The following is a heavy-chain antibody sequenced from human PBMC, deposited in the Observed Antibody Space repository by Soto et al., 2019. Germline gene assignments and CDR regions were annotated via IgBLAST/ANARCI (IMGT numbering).Heavy chain of an antibody. Sequence: GESLKISCAASGFTFSSYSMNWVRQAPGKGLEWVSSISSSSSYIYYADSVKGRFTISRDNAKNSLYLQMNSLRAEDTAVYYCARDEAPILEWLFWFDPWGQGTLVTVSS. CDR3: ARDEAPILEWLFWFDP. D-gene: IGHD3-3*01. CDR2: ISSSSSYI. CDR1: GFTFSSYS. J-gene: IGHJ5*02. V-gene: IGHV3-21*01.